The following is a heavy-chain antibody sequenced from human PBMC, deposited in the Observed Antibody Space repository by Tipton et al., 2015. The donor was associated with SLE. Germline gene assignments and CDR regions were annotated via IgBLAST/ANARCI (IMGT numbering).Heavy chain of an antibody. V-gene: IGHV4-59*12. CDR3: ARAQRGPIRAFDI. CDR1: GASISSYY. D-gene: IGHD3/OR15-3a*01. Sequence: TLSLTCTVSGASISSYYWSWIRQPPGKGLEWIGYIYYSGSTIHNPSLKSRVTISVDTSKNQFSLKLSSVTAADTAVYYCARAQRGPIRAFDIWGQGTMVTVSS. CDR2: IYYSGST. J-gene: IGHJ3*02.